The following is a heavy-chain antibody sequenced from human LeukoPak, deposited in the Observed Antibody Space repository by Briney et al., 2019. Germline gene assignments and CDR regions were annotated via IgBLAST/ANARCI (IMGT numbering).Heavy chain of an antibody. D-gene: IGHD3-9*01. V-gene: IGHV3-30-3*01. Sequence: GGSLRLSCAASGFMFSSYAMYWVRQAPGKGLQWVAVISYDGSNKYYADSVKGRFTISRDNSKNTLYLQMNSLRAEDTAVYYCARQKDILTSYFDYWGQGTLVTVSS. CDR2: ISYDGSNK. J-gene: IGHJ4*02. CDR3: ARQKDILTSYFDY. CDR1: GFMFSSYA.